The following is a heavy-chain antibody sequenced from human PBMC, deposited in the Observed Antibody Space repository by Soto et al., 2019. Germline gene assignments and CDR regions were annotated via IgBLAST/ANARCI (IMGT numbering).Heavy chain of an antibody. J-gene: IGHJ6*02. V-gene: IGHV3-7*04. D-gene: IGHD3-22*01. CDR1: GFTFSSYW. CDR3: ARFYYDSSGYLLFTYYYYYGMDV. Sequence: GGSLRLSCAASGFTFSSYWMSWVRQAPGKGLEWVANIKQDGSEKYYVDSVKGRFTISRDNAKNSLYLQMNSLRAEDTAVYYCARFYYDSSGYLLFTYYYYYGMDVSGPAPPVTVSS. CDR2: IKQDGSEK.